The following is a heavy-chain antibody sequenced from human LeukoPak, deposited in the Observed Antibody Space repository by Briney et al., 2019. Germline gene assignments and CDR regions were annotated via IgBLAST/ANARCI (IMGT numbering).Heavy chain of an antibody. J-gene: IGHJ4*02. D-gene: IGHD5-18*01. V-gene: IGHV4-59*01. CDR1: GGSISSYY. CDR2: IYYSGTT. Sequence: SETLSLTCTVSGGSISSYYWSWIRQPPGKGLEWIGYIYYSGTTNYNPSLKSRVTMSVDTSKNQFSLKLSSVTAADTAVYYCARGGGRYSYGYDYWGQGTLVTVSS. CDR3: ARGGGRYSYGYDY.